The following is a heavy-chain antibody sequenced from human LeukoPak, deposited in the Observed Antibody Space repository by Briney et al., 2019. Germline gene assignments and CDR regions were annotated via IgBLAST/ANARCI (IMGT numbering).Heavy chain of an antibody. V-gene: IGHV3-66*01. CDR2: IYSGGST. Sequence: PGGSLRLSCETSGFSFSTYWMSWVRQAPGKGLEWVSVIYSGGSTYYADSVKGRFTISRDNSKNTLYLQMNSLRVEDTAVYYCVRGLKGDYWGQGTLVTVSS. J-gene: IGHJ4*02. CDR3: VRGLKGDY. CDR1: GFSFSTYW.